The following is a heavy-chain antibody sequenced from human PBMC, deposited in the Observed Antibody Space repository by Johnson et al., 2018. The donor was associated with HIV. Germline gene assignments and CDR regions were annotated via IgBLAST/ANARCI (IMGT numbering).Heavy chain of an antibody. J-gene: IGHJ3*02. CDR2: IRYDGTNK. Sequence: QVQLVESGGGLIQPGGSLRLSCAASVFTFSSYGMHWVRQAPGKGLEWVAFIRYDGTNKYYVDSVKGRFTISRDNSKDTLYLQMNSLRAEDTAVYFCAKVPSAVWFGEVIWGQGTMVTVSS. D-gene: IGHD3-10*01. V-gene: IGHV3-30*02. CDR3: AKVPSAVWFGEVI. CDR1: VFTFSSYG.